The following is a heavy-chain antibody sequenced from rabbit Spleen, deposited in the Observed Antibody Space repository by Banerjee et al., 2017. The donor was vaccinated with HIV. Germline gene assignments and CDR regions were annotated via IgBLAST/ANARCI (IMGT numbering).Heavy chain of an antibody. J-gene: IGHJ4*01. V-gene: IGHV1S40*01. CDR2: IYGGVIGST. CDR1: GFSFSTDYY. D-gene: IGHD2-1*01. Sequence: QSLEESGGGLVKPGASLTLTYTASGFSFSTDYYMCWVRQAPGKGLECIACIYGGVIGSTYYASWAKGRFTISKTSSTTVTLQMTSLTAADTATYFCARGSTTMTMVITGYYLNLWGPGTLVTVS. CDR3: ARGSTTMTMVITGYYLNL.